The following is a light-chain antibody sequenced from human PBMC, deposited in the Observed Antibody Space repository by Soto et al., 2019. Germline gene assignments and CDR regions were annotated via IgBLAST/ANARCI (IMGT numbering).Light chain of an antibody. Sequence: QSVLTQPPSVSAAPGQKVTISCSGSTSNIGNNPVSWYQHLPGTAPKVTIYDNNRRPSPDRFSGSNSGTSATLGITGLQTGDEADYYCGTWDSSLSAVVFGGGTKLTVL. CDR2: DNN. V-gene: IGLV1-51*01. CDR3: GTWDSSLSAVV. CDR1: TSNIGNNP. J-gene: IGLJ3*02.